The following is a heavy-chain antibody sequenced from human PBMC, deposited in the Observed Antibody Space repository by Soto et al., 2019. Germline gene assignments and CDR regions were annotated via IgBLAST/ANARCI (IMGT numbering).Heavy chain of an antibody. CDR1: GFTFSSHA. CDR3: AIRFPTPGPGGAYDY. J-gene: IGHJ4*02. Sequence: EVQLLESGGDLVQPGGSLRLSCAASGFTFSSHAMIWVRQAPGKGLEWVSSFSTSGDRTFYADSVKGRFTICRDNSRSTRCLQMNHLRAEDTAVYYCAIRFPTPGPGGAYDYCCQGTLVTVSS. D-gene: IGHD3-16*01. V-gene: IGHV3-23*01. CDR2: FSTSGDRT.